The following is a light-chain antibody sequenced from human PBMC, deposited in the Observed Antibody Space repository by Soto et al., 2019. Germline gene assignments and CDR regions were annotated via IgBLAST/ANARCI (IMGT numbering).Light chain of an antibody. Sequence: QLVLTQSPSASASLGASVKLTCTLSSGHSSYAIAWHQQQPEKGPRYLMKLNSDGSHNKGDGIPDRFSGSSSGAERYLTISSLQSEEEADYYCQTWGTGPWVFGGGTKLTVL. CDR3: QTWGTGPWV. CDR1: SGHSSYA. J-gene: IGLJ3*02. CDR2: LNSDGSH. V-gene: IGLV4-69*01.